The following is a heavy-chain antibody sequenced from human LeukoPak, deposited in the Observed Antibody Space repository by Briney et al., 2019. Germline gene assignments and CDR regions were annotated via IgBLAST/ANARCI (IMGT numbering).Heavy chain of an antibody. CDR3: ARGGKATVITM. J-gene: IGHJ4*02. D-gene: IGHD4-11*01. CDR2: IYSSGST. CDR1: GGSINSYY. V-gene: IGHV4-4*07. Sequence: PSETLSLTCTVSGGSINSYYWSWIRQPAGKGLEWIGRIYSSGSTNYNPSLKSRVSMSVDTSKNQFSLKLTSVTAADTAVYYCARGGKATVITMWGQGILVTVSS.